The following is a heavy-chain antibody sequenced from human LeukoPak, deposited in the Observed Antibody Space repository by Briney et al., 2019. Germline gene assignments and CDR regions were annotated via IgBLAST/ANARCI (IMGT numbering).Heavy chain of an antibody. CDR2: GDDS. CDR3: ARNYDFWSGYYPLPYYYYGMDV. Sequence: GDDSFHADSVKGRFTISRDNAKNSLYLQMNSLRAEDTAVYYCARNYDFWSGYYPLPYYYYGMDVWGQGTTVTVSS. D-gene: IGHD3-3*01. V-gene: IGHV3-11*06. J-gene: IGHJ6*02.